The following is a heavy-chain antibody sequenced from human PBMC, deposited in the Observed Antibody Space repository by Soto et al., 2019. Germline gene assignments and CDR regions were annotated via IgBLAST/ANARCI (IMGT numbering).Heavy chain of an antibody. D-gene: IGHD2-2*01. Sequence: EVQLVESGGGLVQPGGSVRLSCAASGFTFSGDWMHWVRQAAGKGLVWVSRINMDGSSTNYADSVKGRFTISRDNAKNTLYLQMNSLRVDDTAVYYCARGPRGLYHHDYWGQRALVTVSS. CDR3: ARGPRGLYHHDY. J-gene: IGHJ4*02. V-gene: IGHV3-74*01. CDR2: INMDGSST. CDR1: GFTFSGDW.